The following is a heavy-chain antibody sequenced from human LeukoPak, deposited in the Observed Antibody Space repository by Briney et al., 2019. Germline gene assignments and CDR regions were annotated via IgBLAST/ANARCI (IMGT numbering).Heavy chain of an antibody. D-gene: IGHD6-13*01. J-gene: IGHJ6*02. CDR1: GFTFSPHG. CDR3: AKGGYTNSWWSREPGHQYYYGMDV. V-gene: IGHV3-30*18. CDR2: ISHDGSTK. Sequence: PGGSLRLSCAASGFTFSPHGMHWVRQAPGKGLEWVAVISHDGSTKYYADSVKGRFTISRDNSNNTLFLQMNSLRAEDTAVYYCAKGGYTNSWWSREPGHQYYYGMDVWGQGTTVTVSS.